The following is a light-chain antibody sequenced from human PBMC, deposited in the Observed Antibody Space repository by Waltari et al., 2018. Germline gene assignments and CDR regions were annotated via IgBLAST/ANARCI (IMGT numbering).Light chain of an antibody. Sequence: QSALTQPASVSGSPGQSITISCTGNSSDVGGYNLTAWYQQHPGKAPKPMIYEGSKRPSGVSNRFSGSKSGNTASLTISGLQAEDEADYYCCSYAGSSTWVFGGGTKLTVL. CDR2: EGS. V-gene: IGLV2-23*01. J-gene: IGLJ3*02. CDR1: SSDVGGYNL. CDR3: CSYAGSSTWV.